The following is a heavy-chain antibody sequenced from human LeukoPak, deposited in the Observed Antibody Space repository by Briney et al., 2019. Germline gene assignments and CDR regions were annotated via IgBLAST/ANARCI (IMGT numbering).Heavy chain of an antibody. D-gene: IGHD6-19*01. CDR1: GYSFTSYW. CDR3: ARLDNSGWYWFPPDY. CDR2: IYPSDSDT. Sequence: GESLKISCKGSGYSFTSYWIGWVRQMPGKGLEWMGIIYPSDSDTRYSPSFQGQVTISADKSISTAYLQWSSLKASDTAMYYCARLDNSGWYWFPPDYWGQGTLVTVSS. J-gene: IGHJ4*02. V-gene: IGHV5-51*01.